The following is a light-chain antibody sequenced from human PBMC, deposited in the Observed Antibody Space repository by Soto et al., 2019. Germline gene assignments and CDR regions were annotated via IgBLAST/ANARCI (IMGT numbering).Light chain of an antibody. Sequence: QSALTQPASVSGXPGQSITISCTGTSSDVGGYKYVSWYQQHPDKAPKLIIFEVSNRPSGISSRFSGSKSGNTASLTISGLQADDEADYYCASYTSSSTSVIFGRGTKLTVL. CDR2: EVS. CDR1: SSDVGGYKY. V-gene: IGLV2-14*01. J-gene: IGLJ2*01. CDR3: ASYTSSSTSVI.